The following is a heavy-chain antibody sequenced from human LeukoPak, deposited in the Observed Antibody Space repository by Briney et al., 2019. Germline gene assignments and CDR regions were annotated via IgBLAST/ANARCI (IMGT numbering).Heavy chain of an antibody. CDR1: GFTFSSYW. D-gene: IGHD3-3*01. V-gene: IGHV3-7*05. Sequence: GGSLRLSCAASGFTFSSYWMSWVRQAAGKGLEWVANIKQDGSEKYYVDSVKGRFTISRDNAKNSLYLQMNSLRAEDTAVYYCARDFWSGYHYFDYWGQGTLVTVSS. J-gene: IGHJ4*02. CDR3: ARDFWSGYHYFDY. CDR2: IKQDGSEK.